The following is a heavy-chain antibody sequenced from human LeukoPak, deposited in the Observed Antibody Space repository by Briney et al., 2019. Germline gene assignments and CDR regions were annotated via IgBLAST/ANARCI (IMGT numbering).Heavy chain of an antibody. D-gene: IGHD4-17*01. Sequence: GAPVKVSCKASGGTFSSYAISWVRQAPGQGLEWMGGIIPIFGTANYAQKFQGRVTITADESTSTAYMELSSLRSEDTAVYYCASGATVTNWFDPWGQGTLVTVSS. J-gene: IGHJ5*02. CDR1: GGTFSSYA. CDR3: ASGATVTNWFDP. V-gene: IGHV1-69*01. CDR2: IIPIFGTA.